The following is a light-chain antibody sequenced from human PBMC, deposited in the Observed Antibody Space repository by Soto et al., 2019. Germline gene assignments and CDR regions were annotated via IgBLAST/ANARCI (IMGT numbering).Light chain of an antibody. Sequence: QSALTQPASVSGSPGQSITISCTGTSSDVGGYNYVSWYQQHPGKAPKLMIYEVSNRPSGVSNRFSGSKSGNTASLTISGLQAEDEADYYFSSYTSSSTRVFGTGTKLTV. CDR2: EVS. CDR3: SSYTSSSTRV. J-gene: IGLJ1*01. CDR1: SSDVGGYNY. V-gene: IGLV2-14*01.